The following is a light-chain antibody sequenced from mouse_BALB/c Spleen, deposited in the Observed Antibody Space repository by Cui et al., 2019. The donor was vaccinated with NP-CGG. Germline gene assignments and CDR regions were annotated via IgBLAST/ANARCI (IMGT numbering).Light chain of an antibody. J-gene: IGLJ1*01. CDR2: GTN. CDR1: TGAVTTSNY. CDR3: ALWCSNHWV. V-gene: IGLV1*01. Sequence: QAVVTQESALTTSPGETVTLTCRSSTGAVTTSNYANWVQEKPDHLFTGLIGGTNNRAPRVPARFSGSLIGDKAALTITGAQTEDEAIYFCALWCSNHWVFGGGTKLTVL.